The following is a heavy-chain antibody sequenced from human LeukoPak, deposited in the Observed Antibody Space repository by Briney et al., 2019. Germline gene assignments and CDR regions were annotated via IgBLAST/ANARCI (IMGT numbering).Heavy chain of an antibody. D-gene: IGHD3-3*01. CDR1: GGSISSYY. CDR3: ARGGFLEWLFDY. V-gene: IGHV4-59*01. Sequence: TSETLSLTCTVSGGSISSYYWSWIRQPPGKGLEWIGYIYYSGSTNYNPSLKSRVTISVDTSKNQFSLKLSSVTAADTAVYYCARGGFLEWLFDYWGQGTLVTVSS. J-gene: IGHJ4*02. CDR2: IYYSGST.